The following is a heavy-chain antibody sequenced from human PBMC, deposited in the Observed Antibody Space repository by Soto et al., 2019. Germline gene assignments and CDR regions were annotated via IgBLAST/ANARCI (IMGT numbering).Heavy chain of an antibody. CDR2: ISYDGSKE. CDR1: PFTFRSYS. J-gene: IGHJ4*02. Sequence: GGSLRLSCAASPFTFRSYSMHWVRQAPGKGLEWVTSISYDGSKESYADSVKDRFAVSRDNSKNTLYLQMNSPRPEDTAVYYCARYCNGGACYSASLDYWGQGTQVTVSS. V-gene: IGHV3-30*09. D-gene: IGHD2-15*01. CDR3: ARYCNGGACYSASLDY.